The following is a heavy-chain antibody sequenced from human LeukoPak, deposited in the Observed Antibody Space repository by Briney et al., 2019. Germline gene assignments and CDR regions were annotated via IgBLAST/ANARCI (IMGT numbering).Heavy chain of an antibody. CDR3: AKEGDWTHEY. Sequence: GGSLRLSCAASGFSFSTNWMDWIRQAPGKGLEWVANMKQDGSAKHYVDSVKGRFTISRDNAKNSLYLQMNSLTVDDTAVYYCAKEGDWTHEYWGQGTLVIVSS. D-gene: IGHD1-1*01. CDR2: MKQDGSAK. CDR1: GFSFSTNW. J-gene: IGHJ4*02. V-gene: IGHV3-7*03.